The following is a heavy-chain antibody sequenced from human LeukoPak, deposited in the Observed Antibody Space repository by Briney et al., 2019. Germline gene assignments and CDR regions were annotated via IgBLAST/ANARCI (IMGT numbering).Heavy chain of an antibody. CDR1: GFTFSSYE. CDR2: IGSSGSTI. V-gene: IGHV3-48*03. D-gene: IGHD4-17*01. J-gene: IGHJ6*02. Sequence: AGGSLRLSCAASGFTFSSYEMNWVRQAPGKGLEWVSYIGSSGSTIYYADSVRGRFTISRDNAKNSLYLQMNSLRAEDTAVYYCASSYGDYPYYYYGMDVWGQGTTVTVSS. CDR3: ASSYGDYPYYYYGMDV.